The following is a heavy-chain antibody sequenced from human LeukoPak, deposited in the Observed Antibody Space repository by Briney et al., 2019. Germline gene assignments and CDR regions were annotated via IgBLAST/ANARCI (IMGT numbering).Heavy chain of an antibody. J-gene: IGHJ5*02. V-gene: IGHV1-18*01. CDR2: ISANNGKT. CDR3: ARGDVVVSAAVRFDP. Sequence: GASVTVSFTSSVYTFTIYGITWVRQAPGQGLEWMGWISANNGKTNYAQKFQGRGTMTTDTPTSTPYMDLRSLRSDDTAVYYCARGDVVVSAAVRFDPWGQGTLLTVSS. CDR1: VYTFTIYG. D-gene: IGHD2-2*01.